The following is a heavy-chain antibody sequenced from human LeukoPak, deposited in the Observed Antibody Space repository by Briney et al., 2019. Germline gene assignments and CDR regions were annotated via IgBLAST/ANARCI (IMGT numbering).Heavy chain of an antibody. CDR2: TRTKANSYTT. V-gene: IGHV3-72*01. Sequence: GSLRLSCAASGFTFSDHYMDWVRRAPGKGLEWVGRTRTKANSYTTEYAASVKGRFSISRDDSKNSLYLQMNSLKTEDTAVYYCARVGRYFDAFDIWGQGTMVTVSS. D-gene: IGHD1-26*01. CDR1: GFTFSDHY. CDR3: ARVGRYFDAFDI. J-gene: IGHJ3*02.